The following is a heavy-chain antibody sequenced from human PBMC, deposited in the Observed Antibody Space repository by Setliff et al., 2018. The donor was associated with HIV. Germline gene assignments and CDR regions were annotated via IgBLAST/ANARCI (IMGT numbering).Heavy chain of an antibody. CDR2: IIPSFGTV. J-gene: IGHJ4*02. V-gene: IGHV1-69*05. CDR3: ARDHQTMLWLDY. Sequence: SVKVSCKAAGGTFNSYILSWVRQAPGQGLEWTGGIIPSFGTVTYAQKFQGGVTITTDISTRTVYMELSSLTSEDTAIYYCARDHQTMLWLDYWGQGTLVTVSS. D-gene: IGHD2-21*01. CDR1: GGTFNSYI.